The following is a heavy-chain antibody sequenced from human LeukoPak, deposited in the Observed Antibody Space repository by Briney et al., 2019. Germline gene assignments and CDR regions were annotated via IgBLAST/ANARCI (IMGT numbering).Heavy chain of an antibody. CDR1: GGSISSSSYY. Sequence: SETLSLTCTVSGGSISSSSYYWGWIRQPPGRGLERIGSIYYGGSTYYNPSLKSRVTISVDTSKNQFSLKLSSVIAADTAVYYCAREQHHFDYWGQGTLVTVSS. CDR2: IYYGGST. J-gene: IGHJ4*02. CDR3: AREQHHFDY. D-gene: IGHD6-13*01. V-gene: IGHV4-39*01.